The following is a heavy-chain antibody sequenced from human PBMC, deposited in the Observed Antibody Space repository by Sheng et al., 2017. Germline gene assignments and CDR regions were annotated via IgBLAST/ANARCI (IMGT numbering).Heavy chain of an antibody. Sequence: QVQLVQSGAEVKKPGSSVKVSCKASGGTFSSYAISWVRQAPGQGLEWMGGIIPILGIANYAQKFQGRVTITADKSTSTAYMELSSLRSEDTAVYYCARGWLHELGNYYYYYMDVWGKGTTVHRLL. CDR3: ARGWLHELGNYYYYYMDV. V-gene: IGHV1-69*04. CDR1: GGTFSSYA. D-gene: IGHD7-27*01. J-gene: IGHJ6*03. CDR2: IIPILGIA.